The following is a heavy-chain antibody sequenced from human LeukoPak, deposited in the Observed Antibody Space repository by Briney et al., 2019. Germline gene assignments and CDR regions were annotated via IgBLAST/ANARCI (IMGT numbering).Heavy chain of an antibody. V-gene: IGHV3-66*01. CDR2: IYGSTSA. CDR1: GFTVSSNY. J-gene: IGHJ4*02. Sequence: GGALRLSCAASGFTVSSNYINWVRQAPWKGLEWVSLIYGSTSADYADSVKGRFTISRDTSMNTVYLQMNSLRAEDTAVYYCARLNFGDDYWGQGTLVTVSS. CDR3: ARLNFGDDY. D-gene: IGHD4-17*01.